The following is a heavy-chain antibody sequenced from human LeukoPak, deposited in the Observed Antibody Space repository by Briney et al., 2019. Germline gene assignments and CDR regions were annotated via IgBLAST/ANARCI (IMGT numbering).Heavy chain of an antibody. V-gene: IGHV4-4*07. CDR2: IYTSGST. CDR1: GGSISSYY. D-gene: IGHD6-19*01. Sequence: SETLSLTCTVSGGSISSYYWSWIRQPAGKGLEWIGRIYTSGSTNYNPSLKSRVTMSVDTSKNQFSLKLSSVTAADTAVYYCARVEQQWHPLSDYYMDVWGKGTTVTVSS. J-gene: IGHJ6*03. CDR3: ARVEQQWHPLSDYYMDV.